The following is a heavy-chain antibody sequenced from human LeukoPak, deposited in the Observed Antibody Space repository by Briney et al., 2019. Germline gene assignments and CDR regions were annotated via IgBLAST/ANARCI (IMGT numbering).Heavy chain of an antibody. D-gene: IGHD5-24*01. V-gene: IGHV3-53*01. J-gene: IGHJ4*02. CDR1: GFTVSSNC. Sequence: GGSLRLSCAASGFTVSSNCMSWVRQAPGKGLEWVSVIYSGGSTYYADSVRGRFTISRDNSKHTLHLQMNSLRAEDTAVYYCARGRSRSRLDYWGQGTLVTVSS. CDR2: IYSGGST. CDR3: ARGRSRSRLDY.